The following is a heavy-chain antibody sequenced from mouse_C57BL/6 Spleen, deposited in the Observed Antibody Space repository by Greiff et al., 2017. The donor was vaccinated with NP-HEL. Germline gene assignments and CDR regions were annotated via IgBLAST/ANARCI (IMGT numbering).Heavy chain of an antibody. V-gene: IGHV5-16*01. Sequence: EVMLVESEGGLVQPGSSMKLSCTASGFTFSDYYMAWVRQVPEKGLEWVANINYDGSSTYYLDSLKSRFIISRDNAKNILYLQMSSLKSEDTATYYCAGDRGYGSSYWYFDVWGTGTTVTVSS. D-gene: IGHD1-1*01. CDR3: AGDRGYGSSYWYFDV. CDR2: INYDGSST. J-gene: IGHJ1*03. CDR1: GFTFSDYY.